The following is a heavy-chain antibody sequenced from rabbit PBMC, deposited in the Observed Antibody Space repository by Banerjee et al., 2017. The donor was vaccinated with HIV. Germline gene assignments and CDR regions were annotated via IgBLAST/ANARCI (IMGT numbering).Heavy chain of an antibody. CDR1: GFDFSDYG. V-gene: IGHV1S47*01. J-gene: IGHJ4*01. CDR2: IDPVFGVT. CDR3: VREVAARFSL. D-gene: IGHD4-1*01. Sequence: QEQVVESGGGLVQPGGSLKLSCKASGFDFSDYGVSWVRQVPGKGLEWIGYIDPVFGVTYYATWVNGRFTISRDNARNTLFLQLNSLTAADTATYFCVREVAARFSLWGPGTLVTVS.